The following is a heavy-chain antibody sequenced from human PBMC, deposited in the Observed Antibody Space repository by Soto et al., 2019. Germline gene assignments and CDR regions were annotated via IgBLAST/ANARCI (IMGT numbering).Heavy chain of an antibody. V-gene: IGHV6-1*01. CDR3: ARDSFLYSGSGSFFDY. CDR1: GDSVSSNSAG. J-gene: IGHJ4*02. D-gene: IGHD3-10*01. CDR2: TYYRSKWSN. Sequence: SQTLSLTCAISGDSVSSNSAGWNWIRQSPSRGLEWLGRTYYRSKWSNDYALSVKSRITINPDTSKNHFSLQLTSLSPEDTAVYYCARDSFLYSGSGSFFDYWGQGMLVTVSS.